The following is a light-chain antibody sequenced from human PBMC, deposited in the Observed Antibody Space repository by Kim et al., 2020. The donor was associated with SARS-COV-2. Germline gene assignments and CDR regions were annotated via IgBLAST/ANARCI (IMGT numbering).Light chain of an antibody. CDR1: QSVGTC. V-gene: IGKV3-11*01. Sequence: LSQGERATPSCRASQSVGTCLAWYQQKPGQAPRLLIYDASSRATGIPARFGGSGSGTDFTLTISSLEPEDFAVYYCQQRSYWPLTFGGGTKVDIK. CDR2: DAS. CDR3: QQRSYWPLT. J-gene: IGKJ4*01.